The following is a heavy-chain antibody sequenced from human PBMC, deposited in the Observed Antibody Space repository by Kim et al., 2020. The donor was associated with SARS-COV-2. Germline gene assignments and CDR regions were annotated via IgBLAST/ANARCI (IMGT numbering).Heavy chain of an antibody. CDR3: ARDGGSGWSPSYYFDN. Sequence: DSVKGRFTISRDTSKHRLYLQMSSLRVEDTAVYYCARDGGSGWSPSYYFDNWGQGTLVTVSS. D-gene: IGHD6-19*01. J-gene: IGHJ4*02. V-gene: IGHV3-30*07.